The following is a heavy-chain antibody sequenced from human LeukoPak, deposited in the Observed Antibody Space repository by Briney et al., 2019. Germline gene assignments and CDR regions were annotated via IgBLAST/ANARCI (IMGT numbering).Heavy chain of an antibody. CDR3: ARGRDEYSSGWYGYGHYYFDY. CDR2: IYDSGST. D-gene: IGHD6-19*01. V-gene: IGHV4-39*01. CDR1: GGSIRSSYYY. J-gene: IGHJ4*02. Sequence: SETLSLTCTVSGGSIRSSYYYWGWIRQPPGKGLEWIGSIYDSGSTYYNPSLKSRVTISVDTSKNQFSLKLSSVTAADTAVYYCARGRDEYSSGWYGYGHYYFDYWGQGTLVTVSS.